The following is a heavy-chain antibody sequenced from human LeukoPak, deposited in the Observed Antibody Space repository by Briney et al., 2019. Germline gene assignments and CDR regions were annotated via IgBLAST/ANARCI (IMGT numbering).Heavy chain of an antibody. J-gene: IGHJ4*02. CDR3: ARSSGAAGTLLLDY. D-gene: IGHD6-13*01. CDR2: IYHSGST. V-gene: IGHV4-4*02. CDR1: SRPLKRYYW. Sequence: PSGTLSLLCSLWSRPLKRYYWWGWVRQPPGEGLEWIGEIYHSGSTNYNPSLKSRVTISVDKQKNQFSLKLSSVTAADTLVYYLARSSGAAGTLLLDYWGQGTLVTVSS.